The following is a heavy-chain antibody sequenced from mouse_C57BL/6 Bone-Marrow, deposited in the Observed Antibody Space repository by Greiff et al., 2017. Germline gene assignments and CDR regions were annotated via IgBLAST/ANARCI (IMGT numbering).Heavy chain of an antibody. CDR1: GYTFTSYG. V-gene: IGHV1-81*01. CDR2: IYPRSGNT. D-gene: IGHD2-4*01. Sequence: QVQLQQSGVELARPGASVKLSCKASGYTFTSYGISWVKQRTGQGLEWIGEIYPRSGNTYYNEKFKGKATLTADKSSSTAYMELRSLTSEDSAVYFCARFYYDYDGFAYWGQGTLVTVSA. CDR3: ARFYYDYDGFAY. J-gene: IGHJ3*01.